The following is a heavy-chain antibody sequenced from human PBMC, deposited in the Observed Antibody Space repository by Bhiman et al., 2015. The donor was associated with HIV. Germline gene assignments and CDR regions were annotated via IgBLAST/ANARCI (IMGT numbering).Heavy chain of an antibody. V-gene: IGHV3-30*04. J-gene: IGHJ3*02. CDR2: ISYDGSNK. Sequence: QVQLVESGGGVVQPGRSLRLSCAASGFTFSSYAMHWVRQAPGKGLEWVAVISYDGSNKYYADSVKGRFTISRDNSKNTLYLQMNSLRAEDTAVYYCAREDSPVLYYYDSSSGLHAFDIWGQGTMVTVSS. D-gene: IGHD3-22*01. CDR1: GFTFSSYA. CDR3: AREDSPVLYYYDSSSGLHAFDI.